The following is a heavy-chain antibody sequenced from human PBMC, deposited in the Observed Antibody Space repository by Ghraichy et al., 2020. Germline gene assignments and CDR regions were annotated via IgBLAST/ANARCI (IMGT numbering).Heavy chain of an antibody. CDR1: GYTFISYG. Sequence: ASVKVSCKASGYTFISYGISWVRQAPGQGLEWMGWISAYNGNTNYAQKFQGRVTMTTDTSTSTAYMELRSLRSDDTAVYYCARDAGAYYDFWSGYSVPLMYFDLWGRGTLVTVSS. CDR2: ISAYNGNT. CDR3: ARDAGAYYDFWSGYSVPLMYFDL. J-gene: IGHJ2*01. D-gene: IGHD3-3*01. V-gene: IGHV1-18*01.